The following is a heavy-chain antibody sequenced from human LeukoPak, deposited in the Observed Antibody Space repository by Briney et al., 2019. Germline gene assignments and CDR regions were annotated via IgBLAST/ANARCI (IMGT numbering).Heavy chain of an antibody. CDR3: ARGFSRGYSGYDYVKDYYYMDV. J-gene: IGHJ6*03. CDR2: IIPIFGTA. V-gene: IGHV1-69*05. Sequence: GASVKVSCKASGGTFSSYAISWVRQALGQGLEWMGGIIPIFGTANYAQKFQGRVTITTDESTSTAYMELSSLRSEDTAVYYCARGFSRGYSGYDYVKDYYYMDVWGKGTTVTVSS. CDR1: GGTFSSYA. D-gene: IGHD5-12*01.